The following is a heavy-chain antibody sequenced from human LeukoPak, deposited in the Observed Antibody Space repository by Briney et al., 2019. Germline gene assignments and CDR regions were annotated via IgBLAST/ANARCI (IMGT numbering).Heavy chain of an antibody. CDR3: ASRDY. J-gene: IGHJ4*02. CDR2: IYYSGST. CDR1: GGSISSYY. V-gene: IGHV4-59*08. Sequence: SETLSFTCTVSGGSISSYYWSWIRQPPGKGLEWIGYIYYSGSTNYNPSLKSRVTISVDTSKNQFSLKLSSVTAADTAVYYCASRDYWGQGALVTVSS.